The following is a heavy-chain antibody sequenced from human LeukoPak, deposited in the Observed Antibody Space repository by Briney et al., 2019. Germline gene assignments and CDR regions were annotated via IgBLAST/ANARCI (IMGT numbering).Heavy chain of an antibody. V-gene: IGHV4-39*01. CDR1: GGSISSSSYY. D-gene: IGHD5-24*01. J-gene: IGHJ3*02. Sequence: PSETLSLTCTVSGGSISSSSYYWGWIRQPPGKGLEWIGSIYYSGSTYYNPSLKSRVTISVDTSKNQFSLKLSSVTAADTAVYYCARLEMATIPAAFDIWGQGTMVTVSS. CDR2: IYYSGST. CDR3: ARLEMATIPAAFDI.